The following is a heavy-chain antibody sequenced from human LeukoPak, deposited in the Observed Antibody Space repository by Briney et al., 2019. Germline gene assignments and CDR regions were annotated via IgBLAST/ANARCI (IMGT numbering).Heavy chain of an antibody. CDR1: GFTFSSYW. CDR2: IKQDGSEK. J-gene: IGHJ5*02. V-gene: IGHV3-7*01. D-gene: IGHD1-26*01. CDR3: ARDAVSGSYSTHWFDP. Sequence: GGSLRLSCAASGFTFSSYWMSWVRQAPGKGLEWVANIKQDGSEKYYVDSVKGRFTISRDNAKNSLYLQMNSLRAEDTAVYYCARDAVSGSYSTHWFDPWGQGTLVTVSS.